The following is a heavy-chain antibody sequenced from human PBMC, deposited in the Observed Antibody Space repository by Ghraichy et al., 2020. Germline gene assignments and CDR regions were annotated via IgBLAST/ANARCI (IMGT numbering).Heavy chain of an antibody. Sequence: ETLSLTCAVYGGSFSGYYWSWIRQPPGKGLEWIGEINHSGSTNYNPSLKSRVTISVDTSKNQFSLKLSSVTAADTAVYYCARARGYSYGPDPRPKIHHYYMDVWGKGTTVTVSS. D-gene: IGHD5-18*01. J-gene: IGHJ6*03. V-gene: IGHV4-34*01. CDR2: INHSGST. CDR3: ARARGYSYGPDPRPKIHHYYMDV. CDR1: GGSFSGYY.